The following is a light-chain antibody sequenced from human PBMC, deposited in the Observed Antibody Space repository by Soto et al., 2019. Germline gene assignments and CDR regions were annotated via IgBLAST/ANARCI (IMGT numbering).Light chain of an antibody. CDR3: QQYGSSPGYT. Sequence: EIVLTQSPGTLSLSPGERATLSYRASQSVSSSYLAWYQQKPGQAPRLLIYGASSRATGIPDRFSGSGSGTDFPLTISRPEPEDFAVYYCQQYGSSPGYTFGQGTKLEIK. CDR1: QSVSSSY. CDR2: GAS. V-gene: IGKV3-20*01. J-gene: IGKJ2*01.